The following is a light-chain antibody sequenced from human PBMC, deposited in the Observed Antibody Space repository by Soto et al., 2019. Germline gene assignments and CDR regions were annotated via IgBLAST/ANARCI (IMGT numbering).Light chain of an antibody. CDR3: QQYTNWPQIT. Sequence: EVEVTKSPAAVSLSPEETATLSCRASESVGRYLAWYQQKAGQAPRLLIYDASKRATGIPGRFSGSGSETAFTLTISSLQSEDFAVHYCQQYTNWPQITFGQGARLEIK. J-gene: IGKJ5*01. CDR2: DAS. CDR1: ESVGRY. V-gene: IGKV3-11*01.